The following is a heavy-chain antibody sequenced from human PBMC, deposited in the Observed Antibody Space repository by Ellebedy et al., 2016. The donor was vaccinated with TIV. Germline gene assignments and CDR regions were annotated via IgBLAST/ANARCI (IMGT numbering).Heavy chain of an antibody. J-gene: IGHJ6*02. D-gene: IGHD4/OR15-4a*01. V-gene: IGHV1-3*04. Sequence: AASVKVSCKATGYDFTSNAVHWVRQAPGQSLEWLGWIDTNRGDTRYSQNLQGGVLITRDTSATTAYMELSSLRSEDTALYYCARGTMLGYYYAMDVWGQGTTVTVSS. CDR1: GYDFTSNA. CDR2: IDTNRGDT. CDR3: ARGTMLGYYYAMDV.